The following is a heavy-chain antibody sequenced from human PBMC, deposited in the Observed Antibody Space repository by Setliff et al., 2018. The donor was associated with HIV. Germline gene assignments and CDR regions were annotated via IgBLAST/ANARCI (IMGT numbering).Heavy chain of an antibody. D-gene: IGHD2-15*01. V-gene: IGHV3-21*01. CDR3: VRALSGGYCSGGNCFPFDF. CDR2: INSGSNYI. Sequence: GGSLRLSCAASGFTFSTYAMSWVRQAPGKGLEWISSINSGSNYIYYTDSVKGRFIISRDNAKKSLFLQMSSLRAEDTAVYYCVRALSGGYCSGGNCFPFDFWGQGTLVTVSS. J-gene: IGHJ4*02. CDR1: GFTFSTYA.